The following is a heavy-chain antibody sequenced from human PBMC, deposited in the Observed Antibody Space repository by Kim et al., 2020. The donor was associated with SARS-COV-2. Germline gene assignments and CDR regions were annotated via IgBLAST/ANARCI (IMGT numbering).Heavy chain of an antibody. CDR1: GFTFSNSY. CDR2: IRSKNNGGTA. J-gene: IGHJ4*01. Sequence: GGSLRLSCAASGFTFSNSYMHWVRQAPGKGPEWVGRIRSKNNGGTAAYAAPVKGSFTISRDDSEHMLYLQMNSMRAEATAVYSCATDLRYNWTHFDSWG. D-gene: IGHD1-1*01. CDR3: ATDLRYNWTHFDS. V-gene: IGHV3-15*01.